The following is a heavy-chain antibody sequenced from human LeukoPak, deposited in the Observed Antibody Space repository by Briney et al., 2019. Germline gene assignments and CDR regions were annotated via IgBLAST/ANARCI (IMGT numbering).Heavy chain of an antibody. J-gene: IGHJ3*02. D-gene: IGHD5-12*01. Sequence: ASVKVSCKASGYTFTSYYIHWVRQAPGQGLEWMGIINPSGGSTSYAQKFQGRVTMTRDTSTSTDYMELSSLRSEDTAVYYCARELSVYSGYDHDAFDIWGQGTMVTVSS. CDR2: INPSGGST. V-gene: IGHV1-46*01. CDR3: ARELSVYSGYDHDAFDI. CDR1: GYTFTSYY.